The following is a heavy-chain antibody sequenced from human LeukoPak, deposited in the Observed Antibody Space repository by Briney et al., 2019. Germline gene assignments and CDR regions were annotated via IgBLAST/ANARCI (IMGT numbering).Heavy chain of an antibody. Sequence: PGGPLRLSCAASGFTFSSYWMHWVRQAPGKGLVWVSRISIDGSITTYADPVKGRFTTSRDNAKNSLYLQMNSLRAEDTAVYYCARPPLASGGSSDFWGQGSLVTVYS. D-gene: IGHD2-15*01. CDR3: ARPPLASGGSSDF. V-gene: IGHV3-74*01. CDR2: ISIDGSIT. J-gene: IGHJ4*02. CDR1: GFTFSSYW.